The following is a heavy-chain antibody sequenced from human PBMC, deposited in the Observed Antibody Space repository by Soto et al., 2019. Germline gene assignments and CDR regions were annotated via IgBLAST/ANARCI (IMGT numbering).Heavy chain of an antibody. D-gene: IGHD6-19*01. CDR1: GYSFTGYS. CDR2: SNPKNGAT. Sequence: AASVKVSCKASGYSFTGYSMHWVRQAPGQGLEWMGWSNPKNGATNYARKFQGWVTMIRDTSISTVYMELRNLKSDDTAVYSCARVYLGSRWSKVDYWGQGTLVTVSS. CDR3: ARVYLGSRWSKVDY. V-gene: IGHV1-2*04. J-gene: IGHJ4*02.